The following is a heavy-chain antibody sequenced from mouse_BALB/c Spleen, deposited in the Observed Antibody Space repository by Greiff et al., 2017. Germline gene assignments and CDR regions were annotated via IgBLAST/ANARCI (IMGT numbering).Heavy chain of an antibody. D-gene: IGHD1-2*01. Sequence: VQLQQSGAELVRPGAFVKLSCKASGFNFNDYYMHWVEQRPEQGLEWIGWIDPENGSTIYDPKFQGKASITADTSTNTAYLQLRSLTSEDTAVYYCAKATAGAWFAYWGQGTLVTVSA. J-gene: IGHJ3*01. CDR1: GFNFNDYY. CDR3: AKATAGAWFAY. CDR2: IDPENGST. V-gene: IGHV14-1*02.